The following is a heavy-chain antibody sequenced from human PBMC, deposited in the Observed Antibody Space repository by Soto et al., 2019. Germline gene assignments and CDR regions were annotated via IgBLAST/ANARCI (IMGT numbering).Heavy chain of an antibody. J-gene: IGHJ4*02. CDR3: ARVGRYGWDFDH. CDR2: INEDGSQK. V-gene: IGHV3-7*01. Sequence: GGSLRLSCTASEFSFRSYWMTWVRQAPGKGLEWVALINEDGSQKYYVGSVKGRFIISRDNAKDSVYMQMDSLRAGDTAVYFCARVGRYGWDFDHWGQGTLVTVSS. D-gene: IGHD5-18*01. CDR1: EFSFRSYW.